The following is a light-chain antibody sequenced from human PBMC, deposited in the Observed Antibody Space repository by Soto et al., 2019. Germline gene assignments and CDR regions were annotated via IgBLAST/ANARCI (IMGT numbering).Light chain of an antibody. CDR3: QSYDISLSGVV. CDR2: GNI. J-gene: IGLJ3*02. V-gene: IGLV1-40*01. Sequence: QLVLTQPPSVSGAPGQRVTISCTGSSSNIGAGYDIHWYQQLPGTAPKLLIYGNINRPSGVPDRFSGSKSGTSASLAITWLQAEDEGDYYCQSYDISLSGVVFGGGTKLTVL. CDR1: SSNIGAGYD.